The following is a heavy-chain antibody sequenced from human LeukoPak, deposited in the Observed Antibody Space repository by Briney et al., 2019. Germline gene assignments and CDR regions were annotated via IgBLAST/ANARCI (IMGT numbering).Heavy chain of an antibody. CDR3: ARGIKNYYGVDV. J-gene: IGHJ6*02. V-gene: IGHV3-33*08. CDR2: IWYGGSNK. D-gene: IGHD2-15*01. Sequence: GGSLRLSCAASGFTFSSYGMHWVRQAPGKGLEWVAVIWYGGSNKYYADSVKGRFTISRDNSKNTLYLHMNSLRVEDAAVYYCARGIKNYYGVDVWGQGTTVTVSS. CDR1: GFTFSSYG.